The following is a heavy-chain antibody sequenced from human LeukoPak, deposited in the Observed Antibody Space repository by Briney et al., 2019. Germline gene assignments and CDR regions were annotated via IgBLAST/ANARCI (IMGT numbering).Heavy chain of an antibody. J-gene: IGHJ5*02. D-gene: IGHD6-13*01. CDR3: ARGIADRYNWFDP. CDR1: GASISSYY. CDR2: VSYRGSTNYRTT. Sequence: SETLSLTCTVSGASISSYYWTWIRQPPGKGLEWIGYVSYRGSTNYRTTNYNPSLRSRVTISEDTSQKQFSLQLSSVTAADTAVYYCARGIADRYNWFDPWGQGILVTVSS. V-gene: IGHV4-59*08.